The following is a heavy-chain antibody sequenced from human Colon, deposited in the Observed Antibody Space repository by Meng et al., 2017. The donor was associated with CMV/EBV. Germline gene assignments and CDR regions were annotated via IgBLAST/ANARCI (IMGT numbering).Heavy chain of an antibody. J-gene: IGHJ4*02. CDR3: ASDPGTLGWGYYFDY. CDR2: ITGSGSYT. Sequence: SGLLFRSYTMTWVRQAPGKVLEWVSSITGSGSYTYYSDSVSGRFTVSRDNAKNSVYLQMSGLRAEDTAVYYCASDPGTLGWGYYFDYWGRGTLVTVSS. D-gene: IGHD3-10*01. V-gene: IGHV3-21*06. CDR1: GLLFRSYT.